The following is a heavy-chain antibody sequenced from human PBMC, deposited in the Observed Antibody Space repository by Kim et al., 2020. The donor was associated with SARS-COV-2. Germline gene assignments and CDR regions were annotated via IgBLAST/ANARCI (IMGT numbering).Heavy chain of an antibody. CDR1: GGTFSSYA. CDR3: ARGGTAMVHSFDY. J-gene: IGHJ4*02. Sequence: SVKVSCKASGGTFSSYAISWVRQAPGQGLEWMGGIIPIFGTANYAQKFQGRVTITADESTSTAYMELSSLRSEDTAVYYCARGGTAMVHSFDYWGQGTLVTVSS. D-gene: IGHD5-18*01. CDR2: IIPIFGTA. V-gene: IGHV1-69*13.